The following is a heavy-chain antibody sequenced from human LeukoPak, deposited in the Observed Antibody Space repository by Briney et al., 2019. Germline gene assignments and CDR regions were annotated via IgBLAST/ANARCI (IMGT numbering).Heavy chain of an antibody. Sequence: GGSLRLSCAASGFTFSNAWMSWVRQAPGKGLEWVGFIRSKAYGGTTGYAASVKGRFTISRDDSKSIAYLQMNSLKTEDTAVYYCTRDMTTVDYWGQGTLVTVSS. D-gene: IGHD4-17*01. V-gene: IGHV3-49*04. CDR2: IRSKAYGGTT. CDR3: TRDMTTVDY. J-gene: IGHJ4*02. CDR1: GFTFSNAW.